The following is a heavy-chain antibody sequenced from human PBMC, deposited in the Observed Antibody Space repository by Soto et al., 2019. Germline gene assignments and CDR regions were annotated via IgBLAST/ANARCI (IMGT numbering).Heavy chain of an antibody. CDR3: GPDYVYYIRY. J-gene: IGHJ4*02. CDR1: PGAINIDTYY. D-gene: IGHD3-10*01. Sequence: QVQLQEAGPGLVKPSQTLSLTCTFSPGAINIDTYYWSWIRQQPGKGLEWIGYISHSGSTYYNPSRRSLVTISVDTSMYQCTLSLTAVTVDDSAIYYCGPDYVYYIRYWGQGTLVTVSS. V-gene: IGHV4-31*01. CDR2: ISHSGST.